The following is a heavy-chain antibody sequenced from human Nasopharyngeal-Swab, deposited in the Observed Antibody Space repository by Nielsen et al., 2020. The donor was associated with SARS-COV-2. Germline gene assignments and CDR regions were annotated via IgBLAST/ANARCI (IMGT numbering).Heavy chain of an antibody. CDR1: GFTFSSYG. Sequence: GESLKISCAASGFTFSSYGMHWVRQAPGKGLEWVAVIWYDGSNKYYADSVKGRFTISRDNSKNTLYLQMNSLRAEDTAVYYCARDYYDSSGYYYVPSFDYWGQGTLVTVSS. V-gene: IGHV3-33*01. D-gene: IGHD3-22*01. CDR3: ARDYYDSSGYYYVPSFDY. J-gene: IGHJ4*02. CDR2: IWYDGSNK.